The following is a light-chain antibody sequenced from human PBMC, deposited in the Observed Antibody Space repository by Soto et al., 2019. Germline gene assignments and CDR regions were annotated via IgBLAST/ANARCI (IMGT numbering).Light chain of an antibody. V-gene: IGLV2-14*01. CDR1: SSDVGGYNY. Sequence: QSVLTQPASVSGSPGQSITISCTGTSSDVGGYNYVSWYQQHPGKAPTLMIYDVSNRPSGVSNRFSGSKSGNTASLTISGLQAEDEAEYYCSSYTSSSLYVFGTGTKVTVL. J-gene: IGLJ1*01. CDR2: DVS. CDR3: SSYTSSSLYV.